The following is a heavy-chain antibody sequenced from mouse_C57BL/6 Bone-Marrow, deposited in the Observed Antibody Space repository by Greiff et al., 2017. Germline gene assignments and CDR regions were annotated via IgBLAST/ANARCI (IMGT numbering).Heavy chain of an antibody. V-gene: IGHV1S26*01. CDR1: GYTFTSYT. CDR3: AKNYYGSRFAY. Sequence: QVQLQQSGAELVKPGASVKMSCKASGYTFTSYTMHWVKQRPGQGLEWIGYINPSSGYTKYNQKFKDKATLTADKSSSTAYMQLSSLTSEDSAVYYCAKNYYGSRFAYWGQGTLVTVSA. D-gene: IGHD1-1*01. J-gene: IGHJ3*01. CDR2: INPSSGYT.